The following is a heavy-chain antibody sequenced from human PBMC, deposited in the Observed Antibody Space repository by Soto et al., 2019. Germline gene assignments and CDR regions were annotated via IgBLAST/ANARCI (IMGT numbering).Heavy chain of an antibody. CDR2: INSGSTSI. Sequence: ESGGGLVQPGGSLRLSCAASGFIFSTYSMNWVRQAPGKGLEWISFINSGSTSIYYADSVRGRFTISRDNAANSLFLQMNSLRDEDTAVYYCARLYSTSTVSRWFDPWGQGTLVTVSS. CDR1: GFIFSTYS. V-gene: IGHV3-48*02. J-gene: IGHJ5*02. CDR3: ARLYSTSTVSRWFDP. D-gene: IGHD6-13*01.